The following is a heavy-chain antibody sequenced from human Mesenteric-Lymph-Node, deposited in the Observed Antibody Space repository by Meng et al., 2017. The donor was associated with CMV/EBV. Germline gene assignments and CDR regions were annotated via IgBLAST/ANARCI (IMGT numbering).Heavy chain of an antibody. D-gene: IGHD1-26*01. CDR2: IKQDGSEK. V-gene: IGHV3-7*01. CDR3: ARVIVGATTSLRYYGMDV. Sequence: GESLKISCAASGFTINSYEMNWVRQAPGKGLEWVANIKQDGSEKYYVDSVKGRFTISRDNAKNSLYLQMNSLRAEDTAVYYCARVIVGATTSLRYYGMDVWGQGTTVTVSS. CDR1: GFTINSYE. J-gene: IGHJ6*02.